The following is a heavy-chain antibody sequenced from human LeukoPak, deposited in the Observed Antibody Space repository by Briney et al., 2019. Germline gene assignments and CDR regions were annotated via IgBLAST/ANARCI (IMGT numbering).Heavy chain of an antibody. J-gene: IGHJ4*02. D-gene: IGHD6-13*01. CDR3: ARVDRSSWPFYFDY. CDR2: IYYSGSA. V-gene: IGHV4-59*07. Sequence: SDTLSLTCTVSGGSISSYYWSRIRQPPGKGLEWIGYIYYSGSANYNPSLKSRVTISVDTSKNQFSLPLSSVTAADTAVYYCARVDRSSWPFYFDYWGQGILVTVSS. CDR1: GGSISSYY.